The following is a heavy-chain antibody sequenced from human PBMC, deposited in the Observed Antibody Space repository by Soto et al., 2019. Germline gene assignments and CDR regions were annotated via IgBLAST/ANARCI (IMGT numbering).Heavy chain of an antibody. CDR3: ARERGEVEYSRTTRPFLP. Sequence: PGGSLRLSCAASGFTFSSYAMHWVRQAPGKGLEWVAVISYDGSNKYYADSVKGRFTISRDNSKNTLYLQMNSLRAEDTAVYYCARERGEVEYSRTTRPFLPWDQGTLVTVSS. V-gene: IGHV3-30-3*01. J-gene: IGHJ5*02. CDR1: GFTFSSYA. CDR2: ISYDGSNK. D-gene: IGHD6-6*01.